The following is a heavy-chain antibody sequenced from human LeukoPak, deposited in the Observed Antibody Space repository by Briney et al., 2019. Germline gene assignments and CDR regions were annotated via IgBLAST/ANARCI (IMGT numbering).Heavy chain of an antibody. V-gene: IGHV3-11*04. Sequence: PSETLSLTCAVYGGSFSGYYWSWIRQPPGKGLEWVSYISSSGSTIYYADSVKGRFTISRDNAKNSLYLQMNSLRAEDTAVYYCAAVIGYCSGGSCYGGYYYYYMDVWGKGTTVTVSS. D-gene: IGHD2-15*01. J-gene: IGHJ6*03. CDR2: ISSSGSTI. CDR3: AAVIGYCSGGSCYGGYYYYYMDV. CDR1: GGSFSGYY.